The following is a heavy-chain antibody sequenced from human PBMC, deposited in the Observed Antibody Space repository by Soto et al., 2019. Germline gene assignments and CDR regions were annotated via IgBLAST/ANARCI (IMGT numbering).Heavy chain of an antibody. J-gene: IGHJ4*02. Sequence: EVQLLESGGGLVQPGGSLRLSCAASGFTFNSSAMSWVRQAPGKGLVWVSTTSRGAGITYYADSVKGRFTISRDNSKNTLYLQMNSHRDDDRAVDYCAKGRYSICWYFPYIDYWGQGTLVTVSS. CDR1: GFTFNSSA. CDR2: TSRGAGIT. D-gene: IGHD6-19*01. V-gene: IGHV3-23*01. CDR3: AKGRYSICWYFPYIDY.